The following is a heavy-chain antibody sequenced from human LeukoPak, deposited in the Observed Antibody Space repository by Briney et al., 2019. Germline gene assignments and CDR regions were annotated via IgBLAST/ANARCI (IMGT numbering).Heavy chain of an antibody. CDR2: ISSSSSYI. Sequence: GGSLRLSCAASGFTFSSYSMNWVRQAPGKGLEWVSSISSSSSYIYYADSVKGRFTISRDNAKNTLYLQMNSLGAEDTAVYYCARVEPIRLLVDYWGQGTLVTVSS. CDR3: ARVEPIRLLVDY. J-gene: IGHJ4*02. D-gene: IGHD3-3*01. V-gene: IGHV3-21*01. CDR1: GFTFSSYS.